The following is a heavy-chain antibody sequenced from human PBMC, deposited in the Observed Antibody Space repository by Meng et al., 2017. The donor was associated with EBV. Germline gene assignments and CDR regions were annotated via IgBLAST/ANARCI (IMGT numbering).Heavy chain of an antibody. CDR1: GGPFRYYA. V-gene: IGHV1-69*01. J-gene: IGHJ4*02. CDR2: FLPRLGAP. D-gene: IGHD3-10*01. Sequence: QVQLVQSAAEVKKPGSSVKVSCKTSGGPFRYYAISWVRQAPGQGLEWLGGFLPRLGAPNYAQKFHGRVKIPADESTSTHYMDLSSLRSEDTAIYYCASESGRGYTPDYWGQGTLVTVSS. CDR3: ASESGRGYTPDY.